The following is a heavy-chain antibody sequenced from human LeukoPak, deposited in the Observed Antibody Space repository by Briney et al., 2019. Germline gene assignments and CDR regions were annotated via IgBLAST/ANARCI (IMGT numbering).Heavy chain of an antibody. Sequence: GASVKLSCKVSGYTLTELSMHWVRQAPGKGLGWMGGFDPEDGETIYAQKFQGRVTMTEDTSTDTAYMELSSLRSEDTAVYYCATDITGTTRWLDPWGQGTLVTVSS. CDR3: ATDITGTTRWLDP. D-gene: IGHD1-7*01. CDR2: FDPEDGET. V-gene: IGHV1-24*01. CDR1: GYTLTELS. J-gene: IGHJ5*02.